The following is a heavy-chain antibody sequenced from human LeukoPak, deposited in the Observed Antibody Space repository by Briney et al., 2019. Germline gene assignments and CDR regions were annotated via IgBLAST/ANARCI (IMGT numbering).Heavy chain of an antibody. V-gene: IGHV1-2*02. J-gene: IGHJ6*03. CDR1: GYTFTGYY. D-gene: IGHD1-14*01. CDR2: INPNSGGT. Sequence: ASVKVSCKASGYTFTGYYMHWVRQAPGQGLEWMGWINPNSGGTNYAQKFQGRVTMTRDTSISTAYMELSRLRSDDTAVYYCARDGSALLYYYYMDVWGKGTTVTVSS. CDR3: ARDGSALLYYYYMDV.